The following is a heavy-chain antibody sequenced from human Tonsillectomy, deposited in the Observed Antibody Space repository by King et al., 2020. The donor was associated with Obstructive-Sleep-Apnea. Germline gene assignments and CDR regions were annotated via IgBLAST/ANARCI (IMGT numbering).Heavy chain of an antibody. Sequence: VQLVESGGGLVEPGGSLRSSCAAAGFTFTRYSMNWGRQAAGKGLEWVSSISSSSTFINYADSVKGRVTISRDNAKNSLYLQMNSLRAEDTAVYYCARVYIAAAGHTLDYWGQGTLVTVSS. V-gene: IGHV3-21*01. CDR2: ISSSSTFI. D-gene: IGHD6-13*01. J-gene: IGHJ4*02. CDR3: ARVYIAAAGHTLDY. CDR1: GFTFTRYS.